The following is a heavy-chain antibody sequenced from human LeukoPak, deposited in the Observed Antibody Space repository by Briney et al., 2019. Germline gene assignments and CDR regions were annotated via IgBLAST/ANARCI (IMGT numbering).Heavy chain of an antibody. J-gene: IGHJ4*02. CDR2: IYYSGST. CDR1: GGSISSSSYY. Sequence: SETLSLTCTVSGGSISSSSYYWGWIRQPPGEGLEWIGSIYYSGSTYYNPSLKSRVTISVDTSKNQFSLKLSSVTAADTAVYYCARGVSLDYWGQGTLVTVSS. CDR3: ARGVSLDY. V-gene: IGHV4-39*01. D-gene: IGHD5/OR15-5a*01.